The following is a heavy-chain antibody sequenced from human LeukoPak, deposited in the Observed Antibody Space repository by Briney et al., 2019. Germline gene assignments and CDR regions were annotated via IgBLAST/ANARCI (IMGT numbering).Heavy chain of an antibody. D-gene: IGHD3-22*01. CDR2: ISYDGSNK. Sequence: GGSLRLSCAASGFTFSSYGMHWVRQAAGKGLEWVAVISYDGSNKYYTDSVKGRFTISRDNSKNTLYLQMNSLRAQDTAVYYCGKQYTSAAKSYYDSSGQYYFDYWGQGTLVTVSS. CDR3: GKQYTSAAKSYYDSSGQYYFDY. V-gene: IGHV3-30*18. J-gene: IGHJ4*02. CDR1: GFTFSSYG.